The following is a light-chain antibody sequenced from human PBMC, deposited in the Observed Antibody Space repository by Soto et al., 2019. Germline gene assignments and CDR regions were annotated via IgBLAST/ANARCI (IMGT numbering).Light chain of an antibody. CDR1: QSISSS. J-gene: IGKJ2*01. CDR2: TAS. CDR3: QQSYSTPYT. Sequence: DIQMTQSPSSLSASVGDRVTITCRASQSISSSLNWYQQKPGKAPRLLIYTASNLQSEVPSRFSGSGSGTDFTLSISSLQPEDFATYYCQQSYSTPYTFGQGTKLEIK. V-gene: IGKV1-39*01.